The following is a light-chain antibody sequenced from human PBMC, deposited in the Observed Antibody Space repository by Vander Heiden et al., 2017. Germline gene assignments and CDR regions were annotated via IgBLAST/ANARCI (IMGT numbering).Light chain of an antibody. V-gene: IGLV3-1*01. CDR2: QDS. J-gene: IGLJ2*01. Sequence: SYELTQPPSLSVSPGQTASITCSGDKLGDKYACWCQQKPGQSPVLVIYQDSKRPSGIPERFSGSNSGNTATLTISGAQAMDEADYYCQAWDSSTVVFGGGTKLTVL. CDR3: QAWDSSTVV. CDR1: KLGDKY.